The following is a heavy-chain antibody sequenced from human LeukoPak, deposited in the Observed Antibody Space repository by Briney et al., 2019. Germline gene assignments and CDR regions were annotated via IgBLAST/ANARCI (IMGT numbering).Heavy chain of an antibody. V-gene: IGHV4-39*01. Sequence: SETLSLTCTVSGGSISSSSYYWGWIRQPPGKGLEWIGSIYYSGSTYYNPSLKSRVTISVDTSKNQFSLKLSSVTAADTAVYYCARHRRDGYNFGPDYGMDVWGQGTTVTVSS. CDR3: ARHRRDGYNFGPDYGMDV. D-gene: IGHD5-24*01. CDR2: IYYSGST. CDR1: GGSISSSSYY. J-gene: IGHJ6*02.